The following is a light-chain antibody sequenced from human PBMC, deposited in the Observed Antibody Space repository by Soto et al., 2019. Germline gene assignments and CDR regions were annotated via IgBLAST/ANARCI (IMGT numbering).Light chain of an antibody. CDR2: GTS. Sequence: EIVLTQSPKTVSLSPGERATLSCRASQTVYNNYIAWYQQSPGQAPRVLIYGTSTRATGTPDRFSGSGSGTEFILTISSVESEDFAIYYCQQHNDWPTFGQGRLLEIK. J-gene: IGKJ5*01. V-gene: IGKV3D-15*01. CDR3: QQHNDWPT. CDR1: QTVYNN.